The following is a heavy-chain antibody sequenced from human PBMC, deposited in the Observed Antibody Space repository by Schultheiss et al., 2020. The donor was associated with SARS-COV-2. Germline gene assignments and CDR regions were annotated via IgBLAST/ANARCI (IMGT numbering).Heavy chain of an antibody. Sequence: ASVKVSCKVSGYTLTELSMHWVRQAPGKGLEWMGGFDPEDGETIYAQKFQGRVTMTEDTSTDTAYMELSSLRSEDTAVYYCARDPRYNWNDDESGWFDPWGQGTLVTVSS. D-gene: IGHD1-1*01. V-gene: IGHV1-24*01. CDR2: FDPEDGET. CDR3: ARDPRYNWNDDESGWFDP. CDR1: GYTLTELS. J-gene: IGHJ5*02.